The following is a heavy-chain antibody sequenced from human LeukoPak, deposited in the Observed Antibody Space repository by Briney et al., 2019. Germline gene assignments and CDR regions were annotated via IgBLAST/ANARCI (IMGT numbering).Heavy chain of an antibody. V-gene: IGHV3-7*01. J-gene: IGHJ6*02. CDR1: GFTFSSYW. Sequence: GGSLRLSCAASGFTFSSYWMSWVRQAPGKGLEWVANIKQDGSEKYYVDSVKGRFTISRDNAKNSLYLQMNSLRAEDTAVYYCARQDPIDYYYGMDVRGQGTTVTVSS. CDR2: IKQDGSEK. CDR3: ARQDPIDYYYGMDV.